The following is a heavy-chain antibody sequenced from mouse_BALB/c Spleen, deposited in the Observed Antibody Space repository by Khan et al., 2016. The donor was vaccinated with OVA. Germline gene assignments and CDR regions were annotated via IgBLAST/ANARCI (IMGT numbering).Heavy chain of an antibody. CDR3: ARDRIDY. J-gene: IGHJ2*01. CDR1: GYTFTSYW. CDR2: INPTSGYT. Sequence: VQLQQSGAELAKPGASVKMSCKASGYTFTSYWLHWIKQRPGQGLEWIGYINPTSGYTDYNQTFTDKATLTADKSSSTAYMQLSSLTSDDSAVYYCARDRIDYWGQGTTLTVSS. V-gene: IGHV1-7*01.